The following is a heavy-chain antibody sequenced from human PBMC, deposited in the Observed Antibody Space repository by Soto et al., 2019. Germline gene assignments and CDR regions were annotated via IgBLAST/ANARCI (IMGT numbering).Heavy chain of an antibody. CDR1: GGSIISNNYF. CDR3: ARRHRAFDP. J-gene: IGHJ5*02. Sequence: SETLSLTCTVAGGSIISNNYFWGWIRQPPGKGLEWIGSVYYSGSAYYNPSLQSRVTISVDTSKNQFSLKLSSVTDADTAVYHCARRHRAFDPWSQGTLVTVSS. CDR2: VYYSGSA. V-gene: IGHV4-39*01.